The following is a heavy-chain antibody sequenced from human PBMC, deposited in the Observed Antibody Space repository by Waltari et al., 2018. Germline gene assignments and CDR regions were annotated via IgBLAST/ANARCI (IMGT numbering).Heavy chain of an antibody. J-gene: IGHJ1*01. CDR1: GFIFSRFD. CDR2: IRFDGSQK. Sequence: QVQLVESGGGVVQPGGSVRLSCKASGFIFSRFDMHWVRQAPGMGLEWVSLIRFDGSQKYYSESLKGRFTVSRDNSRDTLYLHMENLGSDDTATYFCAGDISVSSPSLWGRGTLVTVSS. CDR3: AGDISVSSPSL. V-gene: IGHV3-30*02. D-gene: IGHD3-3*02.